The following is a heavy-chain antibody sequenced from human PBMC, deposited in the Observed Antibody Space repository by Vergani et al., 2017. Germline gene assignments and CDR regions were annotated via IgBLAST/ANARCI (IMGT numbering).Heavy chain of an antibody. CDR1: GGSFSGYY. J-gene: IGHJ6*02. V-gene: IGHV4-34*01. Sequence: QVQLQQWGAGLLKPSETLSLTCAVYGGSFSGYYWSWIRQPPGKGLEWIGEINHSGSTNYNPSLKSRVTISVDTSKNQFSLTLSSVTAADTAEYYCARGLTVVVVAATRGMDVWGQGTTVTVSS. CDR3: ARGLTVVVVAATRGMDV. D-gene: IGHD2-15*01. CDR2: INHSGST.